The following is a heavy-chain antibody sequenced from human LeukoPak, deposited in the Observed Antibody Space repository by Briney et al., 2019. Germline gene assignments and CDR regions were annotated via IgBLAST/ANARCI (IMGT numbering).Heavy chain of an antibody. CDR1: GYSISSGYY. CDR3: ARGVTFDP. V-gene: IGHV4-38-2*02. Sequence: PSETLSLTCTVSGYSISSGYYWGWIRQPPGKGLEWIGSIYHSGSTYYNPSLKSRVTISVDTSKNQFSLKLSSVTAADTAVYYCARGVTFDPWGQGTLVTVSS. J-gene: IGHJ5*02. CDR2: IYHSGST.